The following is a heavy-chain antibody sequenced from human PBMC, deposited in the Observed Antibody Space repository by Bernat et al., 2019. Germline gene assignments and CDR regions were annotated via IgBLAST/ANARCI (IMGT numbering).Heavy chain of an antibody. CDR2: VSNSGAS. CDR1: GGSINSFY. D-gene: IGHD3-10*01. Sequence: QVQLQESGPGLVKPSETLALTCTVSGGSINSFYWSWIRQPPGKGLEWIAYVSNSGASKYNPSLRSRVTSSIDTSNNQFSLKLNSVTAADTAVYYCARGGLLWFGDPFDFWGQGTLVTVSS. J-gene: IGHJ4*02. CDR3: ARGGLLWFGDPFDF. V-gene: IGHV4-59*01.